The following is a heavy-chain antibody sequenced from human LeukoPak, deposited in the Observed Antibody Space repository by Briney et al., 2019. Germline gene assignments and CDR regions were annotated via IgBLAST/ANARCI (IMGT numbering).Heavy chain of an antibody. Sequence: GGSLRLSCAASGFTFRNAWMSWVRQAPGKGLEWVSSISGSGSSTYYTDSVKGRFTISRDNSKNTLYLQMNSLRAEDTAVYYCARGAAAGRPPFDYWGQGTLVTVSS. D-gene: IGHD6-13*01. CDR3: ARGAAAGRPPFDY. CDR2: ISGSGSST. CDR1: GFTFRNAW. V-gene: IGHV3-23*01. J-gene: IGHJ4*02.